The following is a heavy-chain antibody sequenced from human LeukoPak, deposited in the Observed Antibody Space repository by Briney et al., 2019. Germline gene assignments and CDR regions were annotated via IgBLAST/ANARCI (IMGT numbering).Heavy chain of an antibody. CDR2: ISGSGGST. V-gene: IGHV3-23*01. CDR1: GFTFNSYA. J-gene: IGHJ3*02. D-gene: IGHD3-10*01. CDR3: AKGNTMVRGPKGAFDI. Sequence: GGSLRFSCAAAGFTFNSYAMSWVRQAPGKGLEWVSAISGSGGSTYYADSVKGRFTISRDNSKNTLYLQMNSLRAEDTAVYYCAKGNTMVRGPKGAFDIWGQGTMVTVSS.